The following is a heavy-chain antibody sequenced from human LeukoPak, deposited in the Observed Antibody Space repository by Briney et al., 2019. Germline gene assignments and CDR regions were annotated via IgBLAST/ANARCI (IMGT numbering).Heavy chain of an antibody. Sequence: GRSLRLSCAASGFTFSSYAMHWVRQAPGKGLEWVAVISYDGSNKYYADSVKGRFTISRDNSKNTLYLQMNSLRAEDTAVYYCARGTNPPRFLEWLIKEGAFDIWGQGTMVTVSS. CDR1: GFTFSSYA. V-gene: IGHV3-30-3*01. J-gene: IGHJ3*02. CDR3: ARGTNPPRFLEWLIKEGAFDI. D-gene: IGHD3-3*01. CDR2: ISYDGSNK.